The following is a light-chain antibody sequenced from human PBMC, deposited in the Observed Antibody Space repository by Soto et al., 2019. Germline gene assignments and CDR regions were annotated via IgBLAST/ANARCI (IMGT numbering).Light chain of an antibody. J-gene: IGLJ2*01. CDR1: SSDVGGYNY. V-gene: IGLV2-8*01. Sequence: QSVLTQPPSASGSPGQSVTISCTGTSSDVGGYNYVSWYQQHPGKAPKLMISEVSKRPSGVPGRFSGSKSGNTASLTVSGLQAEDESDYYCSSYAGSNRVFGGGTQLTVL. CDR2: EVS. CDR3: SSYAGSNRV.